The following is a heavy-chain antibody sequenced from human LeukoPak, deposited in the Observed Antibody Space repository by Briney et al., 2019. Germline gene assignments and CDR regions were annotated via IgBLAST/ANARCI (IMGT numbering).Heavy chain of an antibody. D-gene: IGHD2-15*01. CDR2: IYSSGSYT. CDR3: AKTPGDCTGGTCYSFDY. CDR1: GFTFSSYA. V-gene: IGHV3-23*05. J-gene: IGHJ4*02. Sequence: GGPLRLSCAVSGFTFSSYAMSWVRQAPGKGLEWVSAIYSSGSYTWYDDSVKGRFTISRDNSKNTLYLQMNSLRAEDTAVYYCAKTPGDCTGGTCYSFDYWGQGSLVTVSS.